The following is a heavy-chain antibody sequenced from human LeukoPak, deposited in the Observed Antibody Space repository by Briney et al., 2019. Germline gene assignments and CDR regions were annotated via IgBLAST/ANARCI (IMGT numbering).Heavy chain of an antibody. CDR3: ARDWTTIFYYYYYMDV. D-gene: IGHD3-3*01. Sequence: GGSLRLSCAASGFTFSSYSMNWVRQAPGKGLEWVSYISSSSSTIYYADSVKGRFTISRDNAKNSLYLQMNSPRAEDTAVYYCARDWTTIFYYYYYMDVWGKGTTVTVSS. V-gene: IGHV3-48*04. J-gene: IGHJ6*03. CDR1: GFTFSSYS. CDR2: ISSSSSTI.